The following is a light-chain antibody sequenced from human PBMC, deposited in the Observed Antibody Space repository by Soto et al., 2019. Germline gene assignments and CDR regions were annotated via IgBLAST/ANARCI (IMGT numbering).Light chain of an antibody. V-gene: IGKV3-20*01. CDR3: QQHGTSPIT. Sequence: EIVLTQSPGTLSLSPGERATLSCRASQDVSSSYLAWYQQKLGQAPRLLMYGTSNRATGIPDRFSGSGSGTDFTLTISRLEPEDFAVYYCQQHGTSPITFGQGTRLEIK. CDR2: GTS. CDR1: QDVSSSY. J-gene: IGKJ5*01.